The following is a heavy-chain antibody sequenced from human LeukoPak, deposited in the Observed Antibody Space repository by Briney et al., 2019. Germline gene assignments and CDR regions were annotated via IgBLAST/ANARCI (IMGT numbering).Heavy chain of an antibody. Sequence: PSETLSLTCTVSGGSMTTDHWNWIRQTPGKGLEWIGYVFDSGRTKVNPSLTSRVTLSTDTSKNQLSLRLSSVTAADTAVYYCTTIKRGDIFGYFDFWGQGILVTVSS. CDR3: TTIKRGDIFGYFDF. CDR1: GGSMTTDH. J-gene: IGHJ4*02. CDR2: VFDSGRT. V-gene: IGHV4-59*01. D-gene: IGHD5-18*01.